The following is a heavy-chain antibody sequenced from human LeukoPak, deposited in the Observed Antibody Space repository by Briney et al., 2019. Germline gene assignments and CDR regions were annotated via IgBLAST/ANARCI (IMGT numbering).Heavy chain of an antibody. D-gene: IGHD3-10*01. CDR3: AESRGTPLYYTDY. J-gene: IGHJ4*02. Sequence: GGSLRLSCAASGFTFSSCAMSWVRQPPRKGLEWVSAISVSCGSTYYADSAKSRFTISTDNSKNTLYLQMNSLRADATAAYYCAESRGTPLYYTDYWGQGNLVTVSA. CDR1: GFTFSSCA. V-gene: IGHV3-23*01. CDR2: ISVSCGST.